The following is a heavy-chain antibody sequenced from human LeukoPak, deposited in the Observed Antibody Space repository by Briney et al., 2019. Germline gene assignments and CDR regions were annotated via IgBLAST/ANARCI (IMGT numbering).Heavy chain of an antibody. CDR1: GDSVSSNSAA. V-gene: IGHV6-1*01. J-gene: IGHJ3*02. CDR2: TYYRSKWYN. Sequence: SQTLSLTCAISGDSVSSNSAAWNWIRQSPSRGLEWLGRTYYRSKWYNDYAVSVKSRITIHPDTSKNQFSLQLNSVTPEDTAVYYCAKVGATTDAFDIWGQGTMVTVSS. D-gene: IGHD1-26*01. CDR3: AKVGATTDAFDI.